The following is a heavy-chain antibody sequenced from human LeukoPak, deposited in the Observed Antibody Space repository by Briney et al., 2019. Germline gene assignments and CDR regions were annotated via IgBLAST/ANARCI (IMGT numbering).Heavy chain of an antibody. Sequence: SETLSLTCTVSGGSVSSSSYYWGWIRQPPGKGLEWIGSIYYSGSTYYNPSLKSRVTISVDTSKNQFSLKLSSVTAADTAVYYCARQKVTMVRGVPYYFDYWGQGTLVTVSS. CDR3: ARQKVTMVRGVPYYFDY. D-gene: IGHD3-10*01. J-gene: IGHJ4*02. V-gene: IGHV4-39*01. CDR2: IYYSGST. CDR1: GGSVSSSSYY.